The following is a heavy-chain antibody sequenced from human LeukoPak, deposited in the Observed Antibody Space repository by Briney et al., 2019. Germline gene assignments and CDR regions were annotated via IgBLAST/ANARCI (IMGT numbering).Heavy chain of an antibody. Sequence: SETLSLTCAVYGGSFSGYYWSWIRQPPGKGLEWIGEINHSGSTNCNPSLKSRVTISVDTSKNQFSLKLSSVTAADTAVYYCARVREFILYYFDYWGQGTLVTVSS. CDR1: GGSFSGYY. V-gene: IGHV4-34*01. CDR2: INHSGST. D-gene: IGHD2/OR15-2a*01. J-gene: IGHJ4*02. CDR3: ARVREFILYYFDY.